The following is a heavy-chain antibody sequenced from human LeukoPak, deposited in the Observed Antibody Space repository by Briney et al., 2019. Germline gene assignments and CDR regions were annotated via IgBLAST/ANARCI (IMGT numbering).Heavy chain of an antibody. CDR2: ISYNGDNK. J-gene: IGHJ4*02. CDR1: GFSFSTYG. CDR3: AKDRAWGFDY. Sequence: GGSLRLSCVASGFSFSTYGLHWVRQAPGKGLEWVAVISYNGDNKHYAESVKGRFTISRDNSKNTLDLQMNSLSPEDTAVYRCAKDRAWGFDYWGQGTLVTVSS. D-gene: IGHD7-27*01. V-gene: IGHV3-30*18.